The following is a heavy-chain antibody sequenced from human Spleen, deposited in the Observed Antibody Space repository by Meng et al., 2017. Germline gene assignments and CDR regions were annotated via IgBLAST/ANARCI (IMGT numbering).Heavy chain of an antibody. D-gene: IGHD3-22*01. CDR1: GFTVRSNY. V-gene: IGHV3-53*04. J-gene: IGHJ3*02. CDR2: VYSGGST. Sequence: GGSLKISCVASGFTVRSNYLTWVRQAPGKGLEWVSLVYSGGSTYYADSVKGRFTISGHNPENTVYLQMDSLRPDDTAMYYCGRMSDYYDSSGYYENAFEIWGQGTMVTVSS. CDR3: GRMSDYYDSSGYYENAFEI.